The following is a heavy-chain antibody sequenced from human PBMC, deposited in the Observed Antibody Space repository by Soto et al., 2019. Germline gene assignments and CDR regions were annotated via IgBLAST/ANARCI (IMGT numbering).Heavy chain of an antibody. D-gene: IGHD6-13*01. CDR2: INPNTGGT. V-gene: IGHV1-2*02. CDR3: ARVKSGSWILLLFDY. CDR1: GYSFTDYY. J-gene: IGHJ4*02. Sequence: QVQLVQSGAEVKNPGASVKVSCKASGYSFTDYYIHWVRQAPGQGLEWMGRINPNTGGTNYAQNFQGRATMTRDTSITTAYMELSGLRSDDTAVYYCARVKSGSWILLLFDYWGQGTLVTVSS.